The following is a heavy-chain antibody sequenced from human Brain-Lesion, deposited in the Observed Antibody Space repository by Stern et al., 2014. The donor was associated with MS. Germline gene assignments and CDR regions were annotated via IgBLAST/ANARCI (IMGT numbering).Heavy chain of an antibody. J-gene: IGHJ5*01. Sequence: EVQLVESGGGLVPPGGSLRLSCAASGFTFSNYWMHWVRQAPGKGLVGVSRVNNEGRRTSYADSVKGRFTMSRDNAKNTLYLQMNSLRVEDTAIYYCARGERGFDSWGQGTLVTVSS. V-gene: IGHV3-74*02. CDR2: VNNEGRRT. CDR1: GFTFSNYW. CDR3: ARGERGFDS. D-gene: IGHD3-10*01.